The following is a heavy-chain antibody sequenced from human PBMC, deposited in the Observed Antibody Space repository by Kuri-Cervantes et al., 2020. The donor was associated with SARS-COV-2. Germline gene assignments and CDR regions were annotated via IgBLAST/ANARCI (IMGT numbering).Heavy chain of an antibody. V-gene: IGHV1-18*04. CDR1: GYTFTGYY. Sequence: ASVKVSCKASGYTFTGYYMHWVRQAPGQGLEWMGWISAYNGNTNYAQKLQGRVTMTTDTSTSTAYMELRSLRSDDTAVYYCARDFRGSNYYDSSGPHDAFDIWGQGTMVTVSS. CDR3: ARDFRGSNYYDSSGPHDAFDI. D-gene: IGHD3-22*01. CDR2: ISAYNGNT. J-gene: IGHJ3*02.